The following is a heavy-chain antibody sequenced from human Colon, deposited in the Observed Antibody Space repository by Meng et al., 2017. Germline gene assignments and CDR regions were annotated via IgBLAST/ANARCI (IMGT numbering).Heavy chain of an antibody. V-gene: IGHV4-4*02. CDR2: TSHSGST. D-gene: IGHD3-22*01. CDR1: GGSISRSDW. Sequence: VPWQGAGPGLVMPSEALSLPCAVSGGSISRSDWWSWVRQPPGKGLEWIGETSHSGSTNYSPSLKSRVTISLDKSKNQLSLKLNSVTAADTAVYYCASSDYYRSDYWGQGTLVTVSS. J-gene: IGHJ4*02. CDR3: ASSDYYRSDY.